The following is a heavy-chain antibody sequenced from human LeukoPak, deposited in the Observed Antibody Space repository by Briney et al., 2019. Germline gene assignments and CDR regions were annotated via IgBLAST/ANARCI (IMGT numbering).Heavy chain of an antibody. Sequence: PGGSLRLSCAASGFTFSSYAMHWVRQAPDKGLEWVASISSDGNNKYYVGSVEGRFTISRDNSRNTLYLQMNSLRTEDTAVYYCAKAGAYDSSGYYYYLDYWGQGTLVTVPS. V-gene: IGHV3-30*04. D-gene: IGHD3-22*01. CDR3: AKAGAYDSSGYYYYLDY. CDR2: ISSDGNNK. CDR1: GFTFSSYA. J-gene: IGHJ4*02.